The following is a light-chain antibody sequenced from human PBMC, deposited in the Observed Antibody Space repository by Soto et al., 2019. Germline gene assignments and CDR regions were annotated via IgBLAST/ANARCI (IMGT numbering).Light chain of an antibody. CDR2: DVS. Sequence: VMTQSPLSLPVTLGQPATLSCRASQSVSSYLAWYQQKPGQAPRLLIYDVSTRATGIPARFSGSGSRTDFILTINNLQPEDVASYFCLQVYSFPRTFGLGTKVDIK. V-gene: IGKV3-11*01. J-gene: IGKJ1*01. CDR1: QSVSSY. CDR3: LQVYSFPRT.